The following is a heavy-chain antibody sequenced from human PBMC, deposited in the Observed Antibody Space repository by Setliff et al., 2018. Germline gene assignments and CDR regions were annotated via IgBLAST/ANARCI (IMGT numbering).Heavy chain of an antibody. CDR3: ARGGYSYGLGGFPLDY. CDR1: GGSISSGYY. CDR2: IYHSGST. V-gene: IGHV4-38-2*02. J-gene: IGHJ4*02. D-gene: IGHD5-18*01. Sequence: PSETLSLTCIVSGGSISSGYYWGWIRQPPGKGLEWIGSIYHSGSTYYNPSLKSRVTISVDTSKNQFSLKLSSVTAADTAVYYCARGGYSYGLGGFPLDYWGQGTLVTVSS.